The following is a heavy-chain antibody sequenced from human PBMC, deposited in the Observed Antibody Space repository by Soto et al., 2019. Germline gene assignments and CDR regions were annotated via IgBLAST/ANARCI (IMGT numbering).Heavy chain of an antibody. J-gene: IGHJ6*02. CDR3: AREGGLRQLGYYGMDV. V-gene: IGHV1-69*06. Sequence: QVQLVQSGAEVKKPGSSVKVSCKASGGTFSSYAISWVRQAPGQGLEWMGGIIPIFGTANYAQKFQGRVTMTADKSTSTAYMGLSSLRSEDTAVYDCAREGGLRQLGYYGMDVWGQGTTVTVSS. D-gene: IGHD3-3*01. CDR1: GGTFSSYA. CDR2: IIPIFGTA.